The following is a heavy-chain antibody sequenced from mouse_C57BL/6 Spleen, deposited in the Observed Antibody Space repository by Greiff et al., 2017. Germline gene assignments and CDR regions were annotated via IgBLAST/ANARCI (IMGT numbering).Heavy chain of an antibody. CDR1: GYTFTSYW. D-gene: IGHD2-4*01. J-gene: IGHJ2*01. CDR3: ARGGLRRSWYFDY. V-gene: IGHV1-55*01. Sequence: VQLQQPGAELVKPGASVKMSCKASGYTFTSYWLTWVKQRPGQGLEWIGDIYPGSGSTNYNEKFKSKATLTVDTSSSTAYMQLSSLTSEDSAVYYCARGGLRRSWYFDYWGQGTTLTVSS. CDR2: IYPGSGST.